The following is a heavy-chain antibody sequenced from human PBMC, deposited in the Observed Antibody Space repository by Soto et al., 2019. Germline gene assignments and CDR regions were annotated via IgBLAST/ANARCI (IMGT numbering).Heavy chain of an antibody. CDR1: GFTFSSYG. Sequence: QVQLVESGGGVVQPGRSLRLSCAASGFTFSSYGMHWVRQAPGKGLEWVAVIWYDGSNKYYADSVKGRFTISRDNSKNTLYLQMNSLRAEDTAVYYCAREAVTTTQYYYYGMDVWGQGTTVTVSS. J-gene: IGHJ6*02. V-gene: IGHV3-33*01. D-gene: IGHD4-17*01. CDR2: IWYDGSNK. CDR3: AREAVTTTQYYYYGMDV.